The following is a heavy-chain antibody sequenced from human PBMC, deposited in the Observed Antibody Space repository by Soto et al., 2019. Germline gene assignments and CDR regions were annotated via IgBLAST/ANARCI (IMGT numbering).Heavy chain of an antibody. CDR3: AKALGELSPESYDY. D-gene: IGHD3-16*02. CDR2: ISYDGSNN. Sequence: PGGSLRLSCAASGFSFSSYGMHWVRQAPGKGLEWVAFISYDGSNNYYADSVKGRFTISRDSSKSTLYLQMNSLRPEDTAVYYCAKALGELSPESYDYWGQGTLVTVSS. V-gene: IGHV3-30*18. J-gene: IGHJ4*02. CDR1: GFSFSSYG.